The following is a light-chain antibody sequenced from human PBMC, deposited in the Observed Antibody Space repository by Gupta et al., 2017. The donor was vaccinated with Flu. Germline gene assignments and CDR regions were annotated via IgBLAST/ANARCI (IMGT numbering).Light chain of an antibody. CDR3: QQYNNWPPYT. Sequence: EVVMTQSPATLSVSPGGRATLSCRASQSVSSNLAWYQQKAGQAPRLLIYGASTRATGVPARFSGSGSGTEFTLTIDSRQSEDVAVYYCQQYNNWPPYTFVQGTKLEIK. J-gene: IGKJ2*01. CDR1: QSVSSN. CDR2: GAS. V-gene: IGKV3-15*01.